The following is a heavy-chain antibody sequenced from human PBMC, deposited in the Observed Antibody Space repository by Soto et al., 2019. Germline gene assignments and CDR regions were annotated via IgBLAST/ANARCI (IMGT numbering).Heavy chain of an antibody. J-gene: IGHJ3*02. Sequence: QVQLVQSGAEVKKPGSSVKVSCKASGGTFSSYAISWVRQAPGQGLEWMGGIIPIFGTANYAQKFQGRVTITADESTSTAYMEQSSMRSEDTAVYYCATDKWDVVRGAVDIWGQGTMVTVSS. V-gene: IGHV1-69*01. D-gene: IGHD3-10*01. CDR3: ATDKWDVVRGAVDI. CDR2: IIPIFGTA. CDR1: GGTFSSYA.